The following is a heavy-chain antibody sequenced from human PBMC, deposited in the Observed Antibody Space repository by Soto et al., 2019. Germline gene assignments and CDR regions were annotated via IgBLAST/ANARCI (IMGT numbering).Heavy chain of an antibody. D-gene: IGHD3-22*01. J-gene: IGHJ6*02. CDR1: GYSFTSYW. CDR3: ARGNSSGYFHYYYYGMDV. Sequence: HGESLKISCKGSGYSFTSYWISWVRQMPGKGLEWMGRIDPSDSYTNYSPSFQGHVTISADKSISTAYLQWSSLKASDTAMYYCARGNSSGYFHYYYYGMDVWGQGTTVTVSS. V-gene: IGHV5-10-1*01. CDR2: IDPSDSYT.